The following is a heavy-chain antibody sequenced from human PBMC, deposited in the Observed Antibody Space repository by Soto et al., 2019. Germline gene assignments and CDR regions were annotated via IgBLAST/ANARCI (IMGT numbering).Heavy chain of an antibody. V-gene: IGHV1-69*06. Sequence: QVQLVQSGAEVTKPGSSVKVSCKASGGTFSSYAISWVRQAPGQGLEWLGGLIPIFGTANYAQKFQGRVTITADKSTSPAYTELSSLRAEDTAVYYCARDPSPYCTNGVCYRGWFDPWGQGTLVTVSS. J-gene: IGHJ5*02. CDR3: ARDPSPYCTNGVCYRGWFDP. CDR2: LIPIFGTA. CDR1: GGTFSSYA. D-gene: IGHD2-8*01.